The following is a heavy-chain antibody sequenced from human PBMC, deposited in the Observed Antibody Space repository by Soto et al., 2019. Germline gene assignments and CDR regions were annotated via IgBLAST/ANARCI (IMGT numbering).Heavy chain of an antibody. CDR2: MNQHGSDI. CDR1: GFTFSSYW. D-gene: IGHD2-21*01. V-gene: IGHV3-7*03. CDR3: ATDTYCPATCYRGNGN. J-gene: IGHJ4*02. Sequence: EVQLVESGGDLVQPGGSLRLSCAASGFTFSSYWMAWVRQSPGKGLEWVASMNQHGSDIQYVDSVRGRFTISRDNARDVMHLQMNIRRVGYAASYYRATDTYCPATCYRGNGNWGPGTLVTVSS.